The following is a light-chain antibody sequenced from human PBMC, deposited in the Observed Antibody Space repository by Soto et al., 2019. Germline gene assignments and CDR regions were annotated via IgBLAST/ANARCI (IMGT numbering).Light chain of an antibody. V-gene: IGKV3-20*01. CDR3: QQYGDYNSPRYS. Sequence: EIVMTQSPGTLSLSPGDRVTLSCRASQSVSTNYFSRYQQKPAQAPRLLIYATSSRAVGIPDRFSGIGSGTDFTLTISRPVPEDFAMYYCQQYGDYNSPRYSFGQGTRLEI. J-gene: IGKJ2*03. CDR2: ATS. CDR1: QSVSTNY.